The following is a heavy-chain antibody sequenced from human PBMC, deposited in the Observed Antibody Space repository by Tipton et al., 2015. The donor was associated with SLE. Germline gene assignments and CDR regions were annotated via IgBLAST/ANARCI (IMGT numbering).Heavy chain of an antibody. J-gene: IGHJ4*02. D-gene: IGHD2-2*01. V-gene: IGHV3-49*03. CDR3: TRDDRYCTSTSCLVFDY. Sequence: SLRLSCTTSGLTFSDYALSWFRQAPGKGLEWVGFIRSKAYGGTTEYAASVKGRFTISRDDSKSIAYLQMNSLKTEDTAVYYCTRDDRYCTSTSCLVFDYWGQGTLVTVSS. CDR2: IRSKAYGGTT. CDR1: GLTFSDYA.